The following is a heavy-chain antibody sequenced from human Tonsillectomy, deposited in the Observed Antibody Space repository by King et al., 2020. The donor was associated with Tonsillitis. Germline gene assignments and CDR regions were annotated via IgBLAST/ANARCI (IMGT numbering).Heavy chain of an antibody. CDR1: GYTFTGYY. Sequence: VQLVESGAEVKKPGASVKVSCKASGYTFTGYYIQWVRQAPGQGLEWMGWINPNSGDTDYAQKFQGRVTMTRDTSVSTAYMDLSRLTSVDTAVYYCATNTRYWGQGTLVTVSS. CDR3: ATNTRY. CDR2: INPNSGDT. V-gene: IGHV1-2*02. J-gene: IGHJ4*02.